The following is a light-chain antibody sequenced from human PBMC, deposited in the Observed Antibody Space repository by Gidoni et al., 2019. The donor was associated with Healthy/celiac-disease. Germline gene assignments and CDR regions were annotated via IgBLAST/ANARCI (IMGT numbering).Light chain of an antibody. CDR1: QSISSW. Sequence: DIQMTQSPSTLSASVGDRVTITCRASQSISSWLAWYQQKPGKAPKLLIYKASSLESGVPSRFSGSGSGTEFTLTISSLQPDDFATDYCQQYNSYPYTFXQXTKLEIK. J-gene: IGKJ2*01. CDR2: KAS. V-gene: IGKV1-5*03. CDR3: QQYNSYPYT.